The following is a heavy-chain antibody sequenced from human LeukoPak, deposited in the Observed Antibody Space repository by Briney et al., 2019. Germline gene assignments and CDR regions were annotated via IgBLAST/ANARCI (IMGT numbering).Heavy chain of an antibody. J-gene: IGHJ6*02. D-gene: IGHD3-9*01. Sequence: GWAVTLSHAACLCIFRHYWMSGVGPPAARGRAWVANRKQEGSEKYFVDSVKGRFTISRDNAKNSLYLQMNSLRAEDTAVYYCARDRRYGLRYFDAAQDVWGQGTTVTVSS. CDR3: ARDRRYGLRYFDAAQDV. V-gene: IGHV3-7*01. CDR1: LCIFRHYW. CDR2: RKQEGSEK.